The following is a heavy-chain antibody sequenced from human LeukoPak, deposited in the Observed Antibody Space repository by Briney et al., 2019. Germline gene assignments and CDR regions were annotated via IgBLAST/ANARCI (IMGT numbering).Heavy chain of an antibody. Sequence: GGSLRLSCAASGFTFSNVWMSWVRQAPGKGLEWIGRIKRKTDSETTDHAAPVKGRFTISRDDSKNTLYLQMNSLRAEDTAVYYCARSSFNYYDSSGYCGDYWGQGTLVTVSS. CDR2: IKRKTDSETT. CDR1: GFTFSNVW. CDR3: ARSSFNYYDSSGYCGDY. J-gene: IGHJ4*02. V-gene: IGHV3-15*05. D-gene: IGHD3-22*01.